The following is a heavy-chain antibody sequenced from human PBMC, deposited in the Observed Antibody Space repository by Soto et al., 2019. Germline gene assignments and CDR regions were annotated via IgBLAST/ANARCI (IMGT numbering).Heavy chain of an antibody. CDR1: GISLSTSGVG. CDR3: ARGLASLPVFAFDI. D-gene: IGHD6-6*01. CDR2: IYWNDDK. Sequence: SGPTLVNPTQTLTLTCSLSGISLSTSGVGVGWIRQPPGKALEWLALIYWNDDKHYSPSLKSRLTITKDTSKNQAVLTMTNMDPVDTATYFCARGLASLPVFAFDIWGQGTMVTVSS. J-gene: IGHJ3*02. V-gene: IGHV2-5*01.